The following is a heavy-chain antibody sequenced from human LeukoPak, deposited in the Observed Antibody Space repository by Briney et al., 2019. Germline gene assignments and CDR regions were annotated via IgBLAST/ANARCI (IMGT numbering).Heavy chain of an antibody. CDR2: IYPG. J-gene: IGHJ3*01. CDR3: ARLLKKTAFDL. Sequence: GGSLKISCKGSEYSFNNEWIGWVRKMHGKGLEWMGIIYPGRYSPSFQAQVTISADKSISTAYLQWSSLKASDTAIYYCARLLKKTAFDLWGQGTMVIVSS. V-gene: IGHV5-51*01. CDR1: EYSFNNEW.